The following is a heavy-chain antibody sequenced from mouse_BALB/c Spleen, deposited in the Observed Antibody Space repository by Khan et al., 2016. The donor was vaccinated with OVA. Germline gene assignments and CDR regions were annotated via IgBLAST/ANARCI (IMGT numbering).Heavy chain of an antibody. Sequence: QVQLKESGAELAKPGASVKMSCKASGYTFTNYWMHWVKQSPGKGLEWIGNINPSTYYTEYNQKFRDKATLTADKSSSTAYMQLSSLTSEDSAVYYCARRGVYGIFAYWGQGTLVTVSA. J-gene: IGHJ3*01. CDR1: GYTFTNYW. V-gene: IGHV1-7*01. D-gene: IGHD2-1*01. CDR3: ARRGVYGIFAY. CDR2: INPSTYYT.